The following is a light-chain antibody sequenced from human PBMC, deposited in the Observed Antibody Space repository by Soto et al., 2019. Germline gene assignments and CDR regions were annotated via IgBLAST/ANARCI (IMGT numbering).Light chain of an antibody. J-gene: IGLJ2*01. CDR1: SSDVGGYNY. Sequence: QSVLTQPASVSGSPGQSITISCTGTSSDVGGYNYVSWYQQHPGKAPKLMIYDVINRPSGVSNRFSGSKSGNTASLTISGLQAEDEADYSCSSYISSSLPVVLGGGTKLTVL. CDR3: SSYISSSLPVV. V-gene: IGLV2-14*01. CDR2: DVI.